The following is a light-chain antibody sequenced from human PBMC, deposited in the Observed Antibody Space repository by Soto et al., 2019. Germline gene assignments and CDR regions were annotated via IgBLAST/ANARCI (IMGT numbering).Light chain of an antibody. CDR1: QSLVHSDGNTY. CDR2: KIS. CDR3: QQYNNWPPLT. J-gene: IGKJ4*01. Sequence: DIVMTQTPLSSPVSLGQPASISCKSSQSLVHSDGNTYLSWLHQRPGQPPRLLIYKISNRFSGVPDRFSGSGSGTEFTLTISSLQSEDFAVYYCQQYNNWPPLTFGGGTKVDIK. V-gene: IGKV2-24*01.